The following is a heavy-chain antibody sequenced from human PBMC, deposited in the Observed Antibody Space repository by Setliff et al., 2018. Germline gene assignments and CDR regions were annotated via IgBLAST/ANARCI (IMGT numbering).Heavy chain of an antibody. CDR2: IYPDGTT. V-gene: IGHV4-4*08. CDR3: ARDFSTPHFGVARGSYYYYYMDV. Sequence: SETLSLTCIVSADSMNNNFWTWIRRPPGKGLEWIGYIYPDGTTNYNPSLKSRMTISLDMSKNQFSLTLRSVTAADTAMYYCARDFSTPHFGVARGSYYYYYMDVWGKGTTVTVSS. J-gene: IGHJ6*03. CDR1: ADSMNNNF. D-gene: IGHD3-3*01.